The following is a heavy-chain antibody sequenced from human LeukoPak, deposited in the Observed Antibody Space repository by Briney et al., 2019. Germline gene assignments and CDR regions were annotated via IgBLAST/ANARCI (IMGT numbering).Heavy chain of an antibody. CDR2: MNPNSGST. Sequence: GASVKVSCKASGYTFTSYDINWVRQATGQGLEWMGWMNPNSGSTGYAQKLQGRVTITRNTSISTAYMELSSLRSEDTAVYYCARGVVETIFGVVISTNWFDPWGQGTLVTVSS. CDR1: GYTFTSYD. V-gene: IGHV1-8*03. CDR3: ARGVVETIFGVVISTNWFDP. D-gene: IGHD3-3*01. J-gene: IGHJ5*02.